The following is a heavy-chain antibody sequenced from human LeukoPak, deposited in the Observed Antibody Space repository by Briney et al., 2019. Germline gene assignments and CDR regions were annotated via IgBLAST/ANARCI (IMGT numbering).Heavy chain of an antibody. CDR1: GFTFSSYS. Sequence: GGSLRLSCAASGFTFSSYSMNWVRQAPGKGLEWVSYISSSSSTIYYADSVKGRFTISRDNAKNSLYLQMNSLRAEDTAVYYWARAGRSGYYYSSFGYWGQGTLVTVSS. CDR2: ISSSSSTI. D-gene: IGHD3-22*01. J-gene: IGHJ4*02. V-gene: IGHV3-48*01. CDR3: ARAGRSGYYYSSFGY.